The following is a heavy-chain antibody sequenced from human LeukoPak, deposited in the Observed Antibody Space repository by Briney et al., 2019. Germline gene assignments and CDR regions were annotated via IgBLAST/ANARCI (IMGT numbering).Heavy chain of an antibody. CDR2: INPSGGST. J-gene: IGHJ4*02. CDR3: AREPFADYDSSGNLPSPFDY. D-gene: IGHD3-22*01. CDR1: GYTFTSYY. Sequence: ASVKVSCKASGYTFTSYYMHWVRQAPGQGLEWMGIINPSGGSTNYAQKFQGRVTMTRDMSTSTVYMDLSSVRSEDTAVYYCAREPFADYDSSGNLPSPFDYWGQGTLVTVSS. V-gene: IGHV1-46*01.